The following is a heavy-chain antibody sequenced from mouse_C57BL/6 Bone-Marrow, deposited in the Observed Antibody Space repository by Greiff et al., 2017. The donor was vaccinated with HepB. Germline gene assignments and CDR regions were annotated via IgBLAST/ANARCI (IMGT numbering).Heavy chain of an antibody. CDR3: AREGVYYGYDRRAY. CDR2: IDPSDSYT. J-gene: IGHJ3*01. V-gene: IGHV1-69*01. CDR1: GYTFTSYW. Sequence: QVQLQQPGAELVMPGASVKLSCKASGYTFTSYWMHWVKQRPGQGLEWIGEIDPSDSYTNYNQKFTGTSTLTVDKSSSTAYMQLSSLTAEDSAVYYCAREGVYYGYDRRAYWGQGTLVTVSA. D-gene: IGHD2-2*01.